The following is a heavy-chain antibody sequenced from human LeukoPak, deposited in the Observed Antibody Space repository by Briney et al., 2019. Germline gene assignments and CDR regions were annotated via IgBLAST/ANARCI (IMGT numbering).Heavy chain of an antibody. V-gene: IGHV3-30-3*01. Sequence: PGGSLRLSCAASGFTFNSYALHWVRQAPGKGLEWVAVISYDGSNKYYADSVKGRFTISRDNSKNTLYLQMNSLRAEDTAVYYCATISSDWYGGYWGHGTLVTVSS. J-gene: IGHJ4*01. CDR3: ATISSDWYGGY. CDR1: GFTFNSYA. CDR2: ISYDGSNK. D-gene: IGHD6-19*01.